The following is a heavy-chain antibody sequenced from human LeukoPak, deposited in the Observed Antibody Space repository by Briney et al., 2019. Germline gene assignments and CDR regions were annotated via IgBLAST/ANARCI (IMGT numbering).Heavy chain of an antibody. CDR1: GFTFSSYS. V-gene: IGHV3-48*02. J-gene: IGHJ5*02. D-gene: IGHD2-2*01. CDR2: ISSSSTI. Sequence: PGGSLRLSCAASGFTFSSYSMNWVRQAPGKGLEWVSYISSSSTIYYADSVKGRFTISRDNAKNSLYLQMNGLRDEDTAVYYCARVPSAAMRGGYNWFDPWGQGTLVTVSS. CDR3: ARVPSAAMRGGYNWFDP.